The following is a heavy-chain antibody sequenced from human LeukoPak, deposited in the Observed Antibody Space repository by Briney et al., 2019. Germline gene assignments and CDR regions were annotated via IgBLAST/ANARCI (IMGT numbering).Heavy chain of an antibody. V-gene: IGHV4-59*01. CDR1: GGSISSYY. J-gene: IGHJ6*03. CDR2: IYYSGST. Sequence: PSETLSLTCTVSGGSISSYYWSWIRQPPGKGLEWIGYIYYSGSTNYTPSLKSRVPISVDTSKNQFSLKLSSVTAADTAVYYCARDTNYYMDVWGKGTTVTVSS. D-gene: IGHD2-8*01. CDR3: ARDTNYYMDV.